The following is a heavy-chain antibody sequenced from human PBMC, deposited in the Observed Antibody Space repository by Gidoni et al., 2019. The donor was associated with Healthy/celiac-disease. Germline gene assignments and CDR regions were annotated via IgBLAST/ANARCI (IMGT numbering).Heavy chain of an antibody. D-gene: IGHD3-22*01. CDR3: ASDSSGYYYFDY. Sequence: QVQLVESGGGVVQPGGSLRLPCAASGFTFSSYGMHWVRQAPGKGLEWVAVIWYDGSNKYYADSVKGRFTISRDNSKNTLYLQMNSLRAEDTAVYYCASDSSGYYYFDYWGQGTLVTVSS. V-gene: IGHV3-33*01. CDR2: IWYDGSNK. CDR1: GFTFSSYG. J-gene: IGHJ4*02.